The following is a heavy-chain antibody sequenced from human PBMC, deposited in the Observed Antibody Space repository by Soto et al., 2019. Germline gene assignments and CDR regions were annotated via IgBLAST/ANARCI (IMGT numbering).Heavy chain of an antibody. V-gene: IGHV3-23*01. CDR2: ISGSGSNK. Sequence: GGSLRLSCTASGFTFRSYAMSWVRQAPGKGLEWVASISGSGSNKFYADSVKGRFTISRDNSKNTLYLQMNSLRAEDTAVYYCAKYSGAMVPSDDAFDIWGQGTMVTVSS. CDR1: GFTFRSYA. CDR3: AKYSGAMVPSDDAFDI. J-gene: IGHJ3*02. D-gene: IGHD5-18*01.